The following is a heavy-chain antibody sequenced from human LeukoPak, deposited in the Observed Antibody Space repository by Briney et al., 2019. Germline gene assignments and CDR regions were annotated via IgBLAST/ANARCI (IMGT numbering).Heavy chain of an antibody. J-gene: IGHJ4*02. Sequence: PGGSLRLSCVASGFIFRNYWMSWVRQAPGKGLEWVSGITGSGDTTYYADSVKGRFAISRDISKGTLYLQINSLRDDDTAVYYCARGGAGSASSLPHWGQGTLVTVSS. V-gene: IGHV3-23*01. CDR2: ITGSGDTT. D-gene: IGHD6-6*01. CDR3: ARGGAGSASSLPH. CDR1: GFIFRNYW.